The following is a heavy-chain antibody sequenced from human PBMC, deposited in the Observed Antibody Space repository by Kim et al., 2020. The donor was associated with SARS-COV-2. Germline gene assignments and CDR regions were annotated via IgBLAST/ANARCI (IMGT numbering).Heavy chain of an antibody. Sequence: GGSLRLSCAASGFTFSSYEMNWVRQAPGKGLEWVSYISSSGGTIYYSDSVKGRFTISRDNAKNSLFLQMNSLRAEDTAVYYCARLTYGSGSWPPGYWGQGTLVTDSS. CDR2: ISSSGGTI. CDR1: GFTFSSYE. V-gene: IGHV3-48*03. J-gene: IGHJ4*02. CDR3: ARLTYGSGSWPPGY. D-gene: IGHD3-10*01.